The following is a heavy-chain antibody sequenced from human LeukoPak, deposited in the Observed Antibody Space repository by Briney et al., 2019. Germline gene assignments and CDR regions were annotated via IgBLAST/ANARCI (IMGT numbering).Heavy chain of an antibody. CDR3: ANAEIVGATPTYYFDY. Sequence: PGGSLRLSCAASGFTFSSYAMSWVRQAPGKGLEWVSAISGSGGSTYYADSVKGRFTISRDNFKNTLYLQMNSLRAEDTAVYYRANAEIVGATPTYYFDYWGQGTLVTVSS. V-gene: IGHV3-23*01. CDR1: GFTFSSYA. CDR2: ISGSGGST. D-gene: IGHD1-26*01. J-gene: IGHJ4*02.